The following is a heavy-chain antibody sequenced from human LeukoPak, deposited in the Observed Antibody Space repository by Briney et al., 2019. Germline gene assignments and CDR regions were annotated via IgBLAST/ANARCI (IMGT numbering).Heavy chain of an antibody. Sequence: SETLSLTCTVSGGSISSXXXXXXRQPPGKGLEXXXXXXXXGSTNYNPSLKGRVTISVDTSKNQFSLKLTSVTAADTAVYYCARGVPEYYDFWSGYFYYFDYWGQGTLVTVSS. CDR2: XXXXGST. V-gene: IGHV4-59*01. CDR3: ARGVPEYYDFWSGYFYYFDY. CDR1: GGSISSXX. D-gene: IGHD3-3*01. J-gene: IGHJ4*02.